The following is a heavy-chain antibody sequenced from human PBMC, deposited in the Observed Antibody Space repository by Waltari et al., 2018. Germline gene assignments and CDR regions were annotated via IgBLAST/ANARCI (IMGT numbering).Heavy chain of an antibody. J-gene: IGHJ4*02. CDR1: GFTLSFYI. CDR3: VRWAGFYFEY. CDR2: ISSTGSKI. V-gene: IGHV3-48*01. Sequence: EVQLVESGGDSVQPGGSLRLSCAASGFTLSFYIMSWVRQAPGKGLEWVSDISSTGSKIYYADSVKGRFTNSRDNAKNALYLQMNSLRAEDTAVYYCVRWAGFYFEYWGQGTLVTVSS.